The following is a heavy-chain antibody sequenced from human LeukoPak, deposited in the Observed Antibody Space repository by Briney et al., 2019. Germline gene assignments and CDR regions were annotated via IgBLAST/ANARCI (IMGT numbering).Heavy chain of an antibody. J-gene: IGHJ4*02. V-gene: IGHV3-48*03. Sequence: PGGSLRLSCAASGFTFSSYEMNWVRQAPGKGLEWVSYISSSGSTIYYADSVKGRFTISRDNAKNMLYLQMNSLRAEDTAVYYCVNYGWGRPAWGQGTLVTVSS. CDR2: ISSSGSTI. CDR1: GFTFSSYE. D-gene: IGHD3-10*01. CDR3: VNYGWGRPA.